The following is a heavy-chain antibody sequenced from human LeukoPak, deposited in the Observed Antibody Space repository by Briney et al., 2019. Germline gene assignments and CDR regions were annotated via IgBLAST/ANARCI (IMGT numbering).Heavy chain of an antibody. CDR2: INPNSGGT. Sequence: ASVKVSCKASGYTFTGYYMHWVRQAPGQGLEWMGRINPNSGGTNYAQKLQGRVTMTTGTSTSTAYMELRSLRSDDTAVYYCARDGGASSADYWGQGTLVTVSS. J-gene: IGHJ4*02. CDR1: GYTFTGYY. D-gene: IGHD3-16*01. CDR3: ARDGGASSADY. V-gene: IGHV1-2*06.